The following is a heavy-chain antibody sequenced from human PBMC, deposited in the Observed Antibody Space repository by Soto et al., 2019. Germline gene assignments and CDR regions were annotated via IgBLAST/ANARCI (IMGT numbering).Heavy chain of an antibody. CDR2: LSGSGATT. D-gene: IGHD1-26*01. Sequence: EVQLLESEGGLVQPGGSLRLSCAASGFTFTSAAVSLLRQAPGMGLEWVSTLSGSGATTYYADSVKGRFTISRDNSKNTLYLQMNSLRAEDTAIYYCSNTSESGIYFYFDSCCQRALVTVSS. CDR3: SNTSESGIYFYFDS. CDR1: GFTFTSAA. J-gene: IGHJ4*02. V-gene: IGHV3-23*01.